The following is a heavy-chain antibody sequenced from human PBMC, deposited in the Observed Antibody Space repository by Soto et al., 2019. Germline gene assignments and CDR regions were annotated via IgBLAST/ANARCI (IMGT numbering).Heavy chain of an antibody. CDR2: ISSSSSTI. CDR1: GFTFSSYS. J-gene: IGHJ4*02. CDR3: ASQSSEWLLFAS. D-gene: IGHD5-12*01. V-gene: IGHV3-48*01. Sequence: EVQLVESGGGLVPPGGSLRLSCAASGFTFSSYSMNWVRQAPGKGLEWVSYISSSSSTIYYADSVKGRFTISRDNAKNSLYLQMNSLRAEDTAVYYCASQSSEWLLFASWGQGTLVTVSS.